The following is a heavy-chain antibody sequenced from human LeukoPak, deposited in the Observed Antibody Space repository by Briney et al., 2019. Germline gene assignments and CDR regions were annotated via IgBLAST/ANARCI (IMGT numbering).Heavy chain of an antibody. CDR2: IYTSGST. J-gene: IGHJ3*02. V-gene: IGHV4-4*07. CDR1: GGSISSYY. Sequence: PSETLSLTCTVSGGSISSYYWSWIRQPAGKGLEGIVRIYTSGSTNYNPSLKSRVTMSVDTSKNQFSLKLSSVTAADTAVYYCARGKVDDYDSSGWAFDIWGQGTMVTVSS. CDR3: ARGKVDDYDSSGWAFDI. D-gene: IGHD3-22*01.